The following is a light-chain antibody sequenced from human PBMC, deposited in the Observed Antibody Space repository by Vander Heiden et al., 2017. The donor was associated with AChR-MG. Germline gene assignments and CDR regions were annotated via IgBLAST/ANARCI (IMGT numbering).Light chain of an antibody. V-gene: IGKV1-39*01. CDR3: QQSYSTPPT. CDR2: AAS. CDR1: QNISSY. J-gene: IGKJ4*01. Sequence: DIQVIQSPPSLYASVGDRVTITFRASQNISSYLNWYQQKPGKAPKLLIYAASSLQSGVPSRFSGSGSGTDFTLTISSLQPEDFATYYCQQSYSTPPTFGGGTKVEIK.